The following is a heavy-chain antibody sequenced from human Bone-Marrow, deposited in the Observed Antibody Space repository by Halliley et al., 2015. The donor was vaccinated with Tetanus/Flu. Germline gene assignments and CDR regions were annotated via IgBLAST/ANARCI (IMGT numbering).Heavy chain of an antibody. CDR3: ARHGAGYGDPRPTYDY. J-gene: IGHJ4*02. CDR2: IFSSGGT. V-gene: IGHV4-59*08. D-gene: IGHD4-17*01. Sequence: GYIFSSGGTNNRPSLKSRVPMSVDTSKNQFSLKLTSGPAADTAVYYCARHGAGYGDPRPTYDYWGQGILVTVSS.